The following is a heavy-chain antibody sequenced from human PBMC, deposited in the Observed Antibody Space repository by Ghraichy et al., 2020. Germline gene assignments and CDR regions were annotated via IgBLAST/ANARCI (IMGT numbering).Heavy chain of an antibody. CDR1: GGSFSGYY. D-gene: IGHD2-15*01. J-gene: IGHJ4*02. Sequence: SETLSLTCAVYGGSFSGYYWSWIRQPPGKGLEWIGEINHSGSTNYNPSLKSRVTISVDTSKNQFSLKLSSVTAADTAVYYCARGSPGDGVAASFDYWGQGTLVTVSS. V-gene: IGHV4-34*01. CDR2: INHSGST. CDR3: ARGSPGDGVAASFDY.